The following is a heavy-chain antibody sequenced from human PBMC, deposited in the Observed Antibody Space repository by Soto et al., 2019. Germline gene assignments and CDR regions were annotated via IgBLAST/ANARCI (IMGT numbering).Heavy chain of an antibody. Sequence: SETLSLTCTVSGGSVSSGSYYWSWIRQPPGKGLEWIGYIYYSRSTNYNPSLKSRVTISVDTSKNQFSLKLSSVTAADTAVYYCARAIAARSWFDPWGQGTLVTVSS. CDR1: GGSVSSGSYY. V-gene: IGHV4-61*01. J-gene: IGHJ5*02. D-gene: IGHD6-6*01. CDR3: ARAIAARSWFDP. CDR2: IYYSRST.